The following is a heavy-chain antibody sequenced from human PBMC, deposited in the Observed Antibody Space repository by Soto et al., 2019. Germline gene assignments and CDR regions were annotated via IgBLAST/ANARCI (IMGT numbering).Heavy chain of an antibody. CDR3: ASGSGIVGATSGWFDP. Sequence: ASVKVSCKASGYTFTYRYLHWVRQAPGQALEWMGWITPFNGNTNYAQKFQDRVTITRDRSMSTAYMELSSLRSEDTAMYYCASGSGIVGATSGWFDPWGQGTLVTVSS. CDR1: GYTFTYRY. J-gene: IGHJ5*02. D-gene: IGHD1-26*01. CDR2: ITPFNGNT. V-gene: IGHV1-45*02.